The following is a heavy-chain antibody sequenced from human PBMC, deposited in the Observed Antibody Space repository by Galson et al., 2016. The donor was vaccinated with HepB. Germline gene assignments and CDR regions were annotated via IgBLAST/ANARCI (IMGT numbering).Heavy chain of an antibody. D-gene: IGHD4-17*01. J-gene: IGHJ6*02. CDR1: GCTFTSYG. V-gene: IGHV1-18*01. CDR3: ARTYLGRDYGTVDYYYGMDV. Sequence: SVKVSCKASGCTFTSYGITWVRQAPGQGLEWMGWISAYNGNTNYEQKVQGRVSMTTDTFTSTAYMEVRSLRADDTAVYYCARTYLGRDYGTVDYYYGMDVWGQGTTVTVSS. CDR2: ISAYNGNT.